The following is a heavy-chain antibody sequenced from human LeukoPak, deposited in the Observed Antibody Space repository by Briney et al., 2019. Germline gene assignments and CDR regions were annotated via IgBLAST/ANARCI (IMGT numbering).Heavy chain of an antibody. D-gene: IGHD2-21*02. CDR1: GFTFSDHA. J-gene: IGHJ4*02. CDR2: LSETGETT. V-gene: IGHV3-23*01. Sequence: GGSLRLSCAASGFTFSDHAMNWVRQAPGKGLEWVSSLSETGETTDYADSVKGRFTISRDNSKNTLYLQMNSLRAEDTAVYYCAKDRRIVVVTAMDYWGQGTLVTVSS. CDR3: AKDRRIVVVTAMDY.